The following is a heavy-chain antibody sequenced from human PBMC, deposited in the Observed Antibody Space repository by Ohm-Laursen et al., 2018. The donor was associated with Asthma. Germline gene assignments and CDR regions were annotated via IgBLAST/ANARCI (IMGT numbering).Heavy chain of an antibody. V-gene: IGHV3-30*03. D-gene: IGHD1-1*01. CDR2: ISYDGSNK. J-gene: IGHJ6*02. Sequence: SLRLSCSASGFTFSSYGMHWVRQAPGKGLEWAAVISYDGSNKYYADSVKGRFTISRDNSKNTLYLQMNSLRAQDTAVYYCAVRTTSAGFDVWGQGTTVTVSS. CDR3: AVRTTSAGFDV. CDR1: GFTFSSYG.